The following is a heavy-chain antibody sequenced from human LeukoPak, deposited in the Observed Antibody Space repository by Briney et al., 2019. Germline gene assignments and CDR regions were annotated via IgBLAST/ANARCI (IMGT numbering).Heavy chain of an antibody. CDR1: GGSISSSSYY. CDR3: ARVKQWGAFDF. CDR2: IYYSGST. V-gene: IGHV4-39*01. D-gene: IGHD6-19*01. J-gene: IGHJ4*02. Sequence: SETLSLTCTVSGGSISSSSYYWGWISQPPGKGLEWIGNIYYSGSTYYNPSLKSRVTISVDTSKNQFSLNLSSVIAADTAVYYCARVKQWGAFDFWGQGTLVTVSS.